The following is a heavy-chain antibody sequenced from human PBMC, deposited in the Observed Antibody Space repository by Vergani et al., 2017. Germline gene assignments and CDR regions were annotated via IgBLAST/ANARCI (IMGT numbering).Heavy chain of an antibody. V-gene: IGHV4-39*07. D-gene: IGHD6-13*01. CDR1: GGSISSSSYY. CDR2: IYYSGST. Sequence: QLQLQESGPGLVKPSETLSLTCTVSGGSISSSSYYWGWIRQPPGKGLEWIGSIYYSGSTYYNPSLKSRVTISVDTSKNQFSLKLSSVTAADTAVYYCARLSIAAAADESWFDPWGQGTLVTVSS. J-gene: IGHJ5*02. CDR3: ARLSIAAAADESWFDP.